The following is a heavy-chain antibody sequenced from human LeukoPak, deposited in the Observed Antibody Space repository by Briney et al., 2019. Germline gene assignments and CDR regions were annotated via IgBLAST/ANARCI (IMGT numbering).Heavy chain of an antibody. V-gene: IGHV4-59*01. Sequence: SETLSLTYTVSGGSISSYYWSWIRQPPGKGLEWIGYIFYTGTTNYNPSLKSRVTISVDTSKNQFSLRLSSVTAAGTAVYYCARESTLVGATTGDAFDIWGQGTMVTVSS. CDR3: ARESTLVGATTGDAFDI. D-gene: IGHD1-26*01. J-gene: IGHJ3*02. CDR1: GGSISSYY. CDR2: IFYTGTT.